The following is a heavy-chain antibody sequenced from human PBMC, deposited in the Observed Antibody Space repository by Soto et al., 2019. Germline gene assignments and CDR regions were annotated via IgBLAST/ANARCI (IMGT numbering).Heavy chain of an antibody. J-gene: IGHJ6*02. D-gene: IGHD2-8*01. Sequence: ASVKVSCKASGGTFSSYTISWVRQAPGQGLEWMGRIIPILGIANYAQKFQGRVTMTRDTSTSTVYMELSSLRSGDTAVYYCARQARYCTNGVCSAYGMDVWGQGTTVTVSS. CDR2: IIPILGIA. CDR3: ARQARYCTNGVCSAYGMDV. V-gene: IGHV1-69*02. CDR1: GGTFSSYT.